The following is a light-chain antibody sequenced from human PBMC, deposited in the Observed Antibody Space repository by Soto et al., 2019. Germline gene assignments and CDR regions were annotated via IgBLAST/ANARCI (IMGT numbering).Light chain of an antibody. CDR3: QNFNSYPWK. CDR1: QSISSW. V-gene: IGKV1-5*03. CDR2: KAS. Sequence: DIQMTQSPSTLSASVGDIVTITCRASQSISSWLAWYQQKPGKAPKLLINKASSLESGVPSRFSGSGSGTAFTLTISSLQPDDFATYYCQNFNSYPWKFGQGTKVDIK. J-gene: IGKJ1*01.